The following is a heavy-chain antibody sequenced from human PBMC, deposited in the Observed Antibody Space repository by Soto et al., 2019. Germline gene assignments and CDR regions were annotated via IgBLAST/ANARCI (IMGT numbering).Heavy chain of an antibody. CDR2: VSAYNGNT. J-gene: IGHJ6*02. V-gene: IGHV1-18*01. CDR1: GYTFTSYG. Sequence: QVQLVQSGAEVKKPGASVKVSCKASGYTFTSYGISWVRQAPGQGIEWMGWVSAYNGNTNYAQKLQGRVTMTTDTSTSTAYIELRSLRSDDTAVYYCASSRWDSSRWYMAKYYYYGIDVWGQGTTVTVSS. CDR3: ASSRWDSSRWYMAKYYYYGIDV. D-gene: IGHD6-13*01.